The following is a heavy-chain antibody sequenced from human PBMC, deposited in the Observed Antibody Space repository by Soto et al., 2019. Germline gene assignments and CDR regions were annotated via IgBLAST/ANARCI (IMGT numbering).Heavy chain of an antibody. D-gene: IGHD1-20*01. CDR3: ARVGENNWNDVVDY. CDR2: INHSGST. V-gene: IGHV4-34*01. CDR1: GWAFSGYY. J-gene: IGHJ4*02. Sequence: QVQLQQWGAGLLKPSETLSLTCAVYGWAFSGYYWSWIRQPPGKGLEWIGEINHSGSTNYNPSLKSRVTISVDTSKNQFSLKLSSVTAADTAVYYCARVGENNWNDVVDYWGQGTMVTVSS.